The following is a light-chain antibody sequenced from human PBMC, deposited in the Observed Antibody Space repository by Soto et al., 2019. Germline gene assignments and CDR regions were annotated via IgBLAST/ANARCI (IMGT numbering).Light chain of an antibody. Sequence: QSVLTQPPSASGTPGQRVTIPCSGSSSNIGSNTVNWYQQLPGTAPKLLIYSNNQRPSGVPDRFSGSKSGTSASLAISGLQSEDEADYYCAAWDDSLNGHWVFGGGTKVTVL. CDR1: SSNIGSNT. CDR3: AAWDDSLNGHWV. CDR2: SNN. V-gene: IGLV1-44*01. J-gene: IGLJ3*02.